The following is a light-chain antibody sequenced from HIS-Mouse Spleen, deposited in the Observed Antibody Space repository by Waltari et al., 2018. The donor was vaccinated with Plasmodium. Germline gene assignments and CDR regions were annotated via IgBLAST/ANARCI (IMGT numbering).Light chain of an antibody. V-gene: IGLV2-14*03. CDR2: DVS. J-gene: IGLJ2*01. Sequence: QSALTQPASVSGSPGQSITISCTGTSSDVGGYNYVSWSQQHPGKAPKLMIYDVSNRPSGVSIRFAVSKSGNPASLTISGLQAEDEADYYCSSYTSSSTLYVVFGGGTKLTVL. CDR1: SSDVGGYNY. CDR3: SSYTSSSTLYVV.